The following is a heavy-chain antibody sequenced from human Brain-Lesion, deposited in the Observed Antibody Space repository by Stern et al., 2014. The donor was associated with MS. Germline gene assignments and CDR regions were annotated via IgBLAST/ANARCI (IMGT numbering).Heavy chain of an antibody. J-gene: IGHJ6*02. CDR1: GYIFTGYY. D-gene: IGHD3-3*01. Sequence: QLVQSGAEVKKPGASVKVSCKTSGYIFTGYYIHWVGQAPGQGLEWMAWINPNNGGAKYAQKFQGRVTMSRDTSISTAYVELSSLTSDDTAVYYCARDQRGITIFGVVTDYYYLGMDVWGQGTTVTVSS. CDR3: ARDQRGITIFGVVTDYYYLGMDV. V-gene: IGHV1-2*02. CDR2: INPNNGGA.